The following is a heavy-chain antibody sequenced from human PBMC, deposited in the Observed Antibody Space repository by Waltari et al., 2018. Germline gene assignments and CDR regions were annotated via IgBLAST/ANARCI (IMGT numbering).Heavy chain of an antibody. J-gene: IGHJ3*01. Sequence: EVQLVESGGGLVQPGGSQRLSCVASGFPFRGYEMNWVRPAPGKGLEWISYISDSGSPTYYADSVKGRFTVSRDNAKNSLYLQMSSLGAEDTAVYFCARGSLKYGAFTHWGQGTMITVSS. CDR3: ARGSLKYGAFTH. CDR2: ISDSGSPT. CDR1: GFPFRGYE. V-gene: IGHV3-48*03. D-gene: IGHD3-16*01.